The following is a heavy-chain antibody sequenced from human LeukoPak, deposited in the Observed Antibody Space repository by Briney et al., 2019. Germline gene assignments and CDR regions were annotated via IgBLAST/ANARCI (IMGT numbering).Heavy chain of an antibody. CDR3: ALLPGYCSGGSCSDDAFDI. Sequence: SVNVTCTASGATFSTYSISWVRQAPGQGLEWMGGIIPIFGTANYAQNLQGRVTITTDKSTSTVYMELGSVRSEDTAVYYCALLPGYCSGGSCSDDAFDIWGQGTMVTVSS. CDR2: IIPIFGTA. J-gene: IGHJ3*02. V-gene: IGHV1-69*05. D-gene: IGHD2-15*01. CDR1: GATFSTYS.